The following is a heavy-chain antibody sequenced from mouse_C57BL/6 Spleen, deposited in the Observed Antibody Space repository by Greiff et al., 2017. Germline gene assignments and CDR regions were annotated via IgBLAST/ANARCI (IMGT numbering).Heavy chain of an antibody. CDR3: ARGGYYYGSSSAWFAY. J-gene: IGHJ3*01. V-gene: IGHV1-52*01. CDR1: GYTFTSYW. CDR2: IDPSDSET. Sequence: QVQLQQPGAELVRPGSSVKLSCKASGYTFTSYWMHWVKQRPIQGLEWIGNIDPSDSETHYNQKFKDKDTLTVDKSSSTAYMQLSSLTSEDSAVYYCARGGYYYGSSSAWFAYWGQGTLVTVSA. D-gene: IGHD1-1*01.